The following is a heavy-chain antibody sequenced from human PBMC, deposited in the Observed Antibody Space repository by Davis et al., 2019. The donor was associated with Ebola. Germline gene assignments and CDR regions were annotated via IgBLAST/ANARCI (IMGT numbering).Heavy chain of an antibody. J-gene: IGHJ6*04. D-gene: IGHD1-26*01. V-gene: IGHV3-30*02. Sequence: GESLKISCAASGFMFSTYGLHWVRQAPGKGPEWVAYIRYDGSIKDHADSVKGRFTISRDNSQNTLYLQMNSLRAEDTAVYYCAKDLGSTIAFYGMDGWGKGTTVTVSS. CDR2: IRYDGSIK. CDR1: GFMFSTYG. CDR3: AKDLGSTIAFYGMDG.